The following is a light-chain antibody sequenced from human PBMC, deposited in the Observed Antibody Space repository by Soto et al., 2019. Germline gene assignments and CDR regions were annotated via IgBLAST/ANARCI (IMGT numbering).Light chain of an antibody. Sequence: QSALTQPASVSGSPGQSMTISCTGTSSDVGGYNYVSWYQQNPGKAPKLMIYDVNNRPSGVSYRFSGSKSGNTASLTISGLQAEDEADYYCSSYTSSSTRVFGTGTQLTVL. CDR3: SSYTSSSTRV. CDR2: DVN. CDR1: SSDVGGYNY. V-gene: IGLV2-14*01. J-gene: IGLJ1*01.